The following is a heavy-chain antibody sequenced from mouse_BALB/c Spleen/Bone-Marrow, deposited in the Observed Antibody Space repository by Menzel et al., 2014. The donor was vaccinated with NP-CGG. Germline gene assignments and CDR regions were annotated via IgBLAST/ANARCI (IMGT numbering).Heavy chain of an antibody. D-gene: IGHD2-14*01. CDR1: GFNIKDTY. J-gene: IGHJ3*01. Sequence: VQLQQSGAELVKPGASVKLSCTAPGFNIKDTYMHWVKQRPEQGLEWIGRIDPANGNTKYDPKFQGKATITADTSSNTAYLQLSSLTSEDTAVYYCAAYYRYLAWFAYWGQGTLVPVSA. CDR2: IDPANGNT. CDR3: AAYYRYLAWFAY. V-gene: IGHV14-3*02.